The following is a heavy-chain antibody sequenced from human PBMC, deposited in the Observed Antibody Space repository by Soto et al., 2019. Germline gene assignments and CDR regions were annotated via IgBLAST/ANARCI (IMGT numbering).Heavy chain of an antibody. D-gene: IGHD6-19*01. CDR3: ARDRQWPHGVDYYGMDV. J-gene: IGHJ6*02. CDR1: GYTFTSYY. Sequence: GASVKVSCKASGYTFTSYYMHWVRQAPGQGLEWMGIINPSGGSTSYAQKFQGRVTMTRDTSTSTVYMELSSLRSEDTAVYYCARDRQWPHGVDYYGMDVWGQGTTVTVS. V-gene: IGHV1-46*01. CDR2: INPSGGST.